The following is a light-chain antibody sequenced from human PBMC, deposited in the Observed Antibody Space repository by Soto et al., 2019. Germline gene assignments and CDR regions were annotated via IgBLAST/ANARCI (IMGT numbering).Light chain of an antibody. CDR1: QTVRSNY. J-gene: IGKJ3*01. CDR2: GAS. CDR3: HQYGSSAGFT. Sequence: EIVLTQSPGTLSLSPGERATLSCRASQTVRSNYFAWYQQKAGQAPRLLIYGASSRATGIPDRFNGSGSGTDFTLTISRLEPEDFAVYYCHQYGSSAGFTFGPGTKVDIK. V-gene: IGKV3-20*01.